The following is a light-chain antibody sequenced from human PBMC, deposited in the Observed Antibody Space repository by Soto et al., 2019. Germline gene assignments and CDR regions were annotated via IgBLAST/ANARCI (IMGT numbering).Light chain of an antibody. CDR1: QSVSSSY. CDR2: GAS. V-gene: IGKV3-20*01. Sequence: EIVLTQSPGTLSLSPGERATLSCRAIQSVSSSYLSWYQQKPGQAPRLLIYGASSRATCIPDRFSGSGSGTDFTLTISRLEPEDFAVYYCQQYGSSPRTFGQGTKV. J-gene: IGKJ1*01. CDR3: QQYGSSPRT.